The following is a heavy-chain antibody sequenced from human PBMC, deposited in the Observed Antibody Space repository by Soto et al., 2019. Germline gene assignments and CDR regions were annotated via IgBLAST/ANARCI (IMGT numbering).Heavy chain of an antibody. J-gene: IGHJ5*02. CDR1: GGSISSGGYY. Sequence: SETLSLTCTVSGGSISSGGYYWSWIRQHPGKGLEWIGYIYYSGSTYYNPSLKSRVTISVDTSKNQFSLKLSSVTAADTAVYYCARVWTRGYGDQLNWFDPWGQGTLVTVSS. D-gene: IGHD4-17*01. CDR2: IYYSGST. V-gene: IGHV4-31*03. CDR3: ARVWTRGYGDQLNWFDP.